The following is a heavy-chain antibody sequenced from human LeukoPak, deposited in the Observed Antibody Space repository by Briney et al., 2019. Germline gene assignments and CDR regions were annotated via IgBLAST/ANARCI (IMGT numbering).Heavy chain of an antibody. CDR3: ARDLNGWYGRVDN. Sequence: GGSLRLSCAASGFSFSSYEMNWVRQAPGKGLEWVSYISGSGSTIYYADSVKGRFTISRDNAKNSLHLQMNSLRAGDTAVYYCARDLNGWYGRVDNWGQGTLVTVSS. D-gene: IGHD6-19*01. CDR1: GFSFSSYE. V-gene: IGHV3-48*03. J-gene: IGHJ4*02. CDR2: ISGSGSTI.